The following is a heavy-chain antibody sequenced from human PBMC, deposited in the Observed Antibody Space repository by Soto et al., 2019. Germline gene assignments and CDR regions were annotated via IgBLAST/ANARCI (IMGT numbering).Heavy chain of an antibody. D-gene: IGHD2-15*01. CDR3: ARHELGYCSGGSCPYYFDF. CDR2: IYYSGST. Sequence: PSETLSLTCTVSGGSISSYYWSWIRQPPGKGLEWIGYIYYSGSTNYNPSLKSRVTISVDTSKNQFSLKLTSVTAADTAVYYCARHELGYCSGGSCPYYFDFWGQGTLVTVSS. V-gene: IGHV4-59*08. J-gene: IGHJ4*02. CDR1: GGSISSYY.